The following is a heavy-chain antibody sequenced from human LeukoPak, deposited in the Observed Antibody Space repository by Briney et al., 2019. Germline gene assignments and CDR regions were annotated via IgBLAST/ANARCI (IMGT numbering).Heavy chain of an antibody. CDR3: ADSSSRGDAFDI. CDR1: GGSISGYY. Sequence: PSETLSLTCTVSGGSISGYYWSWIRQPPGKGLEWIGYIYYSGSTYYNPSLKSRVTISVDTSKNQFSLKLSSVTAADTAVYYCADSSSRGDAFDIWGQGTMVTVSS. V-gene: IGHV4-59*06. J-gene: IGHJ3*02. D-gene: IGHD6-6*01. CDR2: IYYSGST.